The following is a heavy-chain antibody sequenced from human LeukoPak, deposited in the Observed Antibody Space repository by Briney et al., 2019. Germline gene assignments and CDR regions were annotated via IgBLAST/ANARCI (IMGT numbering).Heavy chain of an antibody. CDR3: AKGRGYNYWDGFDI. J-gene: IGHJ3*02. D-gene: IGHD5-24*01. CDR1: EFTFNSYW. CDR2: NSGSGGST. Sequence: GGSLRLSCAASEFTFNSYWMSWVRQAPGKGLEWVSVNSGSGGSTYYGDSVKGRFTISRDNSKNTLYMQMNSLGAEDTAVYYCAKGRGYNYWDGFDIWGQGTVVTVSS. V-gene: IGHV3-23*01.